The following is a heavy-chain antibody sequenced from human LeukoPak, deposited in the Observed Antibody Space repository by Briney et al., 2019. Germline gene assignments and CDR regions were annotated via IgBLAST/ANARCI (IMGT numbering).Heavy chain of an antibody. D-gene: IGHD6-19*01. V-gene: IGHV3-30*04. Sequence: GGSLRLSCAASGFTFSSYAMHWVRQAPGKGLEWVAVISYDGSNKNYADSVKGRFTISGDNSKNTLYLQMNSLRAEDTSVYYCARRAVDNSYYYYMDVWGKGTTVTVSS. CDR3: ARRAVDNSYYYYMDV. J-gene: IGHJ6*03. CDR2: ISYDGSNK. CDR1: GFTFSSYA.